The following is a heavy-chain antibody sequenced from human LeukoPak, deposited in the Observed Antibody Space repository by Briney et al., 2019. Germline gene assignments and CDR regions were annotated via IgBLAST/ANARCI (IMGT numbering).Heavy chain of an antibody. CDR3: AGARPYYYGSGSYYDDY. V-gene: IGHV4-30-2*01. J-gene: IGHJ4*02. Sequence: PSETLSLTCAVSGGSISSGGYSWSWIRQPTGKGLEWIGYIYHSGSTYYNPSLKSRVTISVDRSKNQFSLKLSSVTAADTAVYYCAGARPYYYGSGSYYDDYWGQGTLVTVSS. CDR2: IYHSGST. CDR1: GGSISSGGYS. D-gene: IGHD3-10*01.